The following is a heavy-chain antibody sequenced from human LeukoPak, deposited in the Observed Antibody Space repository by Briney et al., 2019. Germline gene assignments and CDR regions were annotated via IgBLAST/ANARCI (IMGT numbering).Heavy chain of an antibody. J-gene: IGHJ6*02. V-gene: IGHV4-59*01. CDR3: ARVKAAARPYGMDV. CDR2: IYYSGST. Sequence: PSETLSLTCTVSGVSISSYYWSWVRQPPGKGLEWVGSIYYSGSTNYNPSLKSRVTISVDTSKNQLSLKLSSVTAADTAVYYCARVKAAARPYGMDVWGQGTTVTVSS. CDR1: GVSISSYY. D-gene: IGHD6-13*01.